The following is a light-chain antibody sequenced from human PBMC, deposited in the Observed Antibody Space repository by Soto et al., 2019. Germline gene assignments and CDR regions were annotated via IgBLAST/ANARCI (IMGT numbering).Light chain of an antibody. CDR2: KAS. J-gene: IGKJ1*01. CDR1: QSISSW. Sequence: DIQMTQSPSTLSASVGDRVTITCRASQSISSWLAWHQQKPGKAAKLLIYKASSLESGVPSRFSGSGSGTEFTLTISSLQPDDFATYYCQQYKSYSTFGQGTKVDIK. V-gene: IGKV1-5*03. CDR3: QQYKSYST.